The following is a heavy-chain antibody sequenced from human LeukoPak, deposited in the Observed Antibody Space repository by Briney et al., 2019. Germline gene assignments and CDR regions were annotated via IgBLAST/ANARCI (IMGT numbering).Heavy chain of an antibody. CDR2: IYYSGST. J-gene: IGHJ4*02. CDR3: AAAGGTESGTFDY. Sequence: PSETLSLTCTVSGGSISSGSYYWSWIRQHPGKGLEWIGYIYYSGSTYYNPSLKSRVTISVDTSKNQFSLKLTSATAADTALYYCAAAGGTESGTFDYWGQGTLVTVSS. D-gene: IGHD3-16*01. CDR1: GGSISSGSYY. V-gene: IGHV4-31*03.